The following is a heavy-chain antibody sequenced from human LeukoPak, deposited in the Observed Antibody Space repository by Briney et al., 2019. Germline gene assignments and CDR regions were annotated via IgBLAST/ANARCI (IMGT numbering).Heavy chain of an antibody. Sequence: SGGSLRLSCAASGFTFSSYEMNWVRQAPGKGLEWVSAISGSGGSTYYADSVKGRFTISRDNSKNTLYLQMNSLRAEDTAVYYCASGPSGSSWYRFDYWGQGTLVTVSS. CDR3: ASGPSGSSWYRFDY. CDR1: GFTFSSYE. CDR2: ISGSGGST. D-gene: IGHD6-13*01. V-gene: IGHV3-23*01. J-gene: IGHJ4*02.